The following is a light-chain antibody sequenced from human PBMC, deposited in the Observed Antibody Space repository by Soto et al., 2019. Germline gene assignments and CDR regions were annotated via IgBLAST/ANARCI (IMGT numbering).Light chain of an antibody. V-gene: IGKV3-15*01. Sequence: EIVMTQSPATLSVSPGERATLSCRASQSVSSNLAWYQQKPGQAPRLLIYDASARATGIPARFSGSGSGTEFTLTISSLQSEDFAVYYCQQYNNWLFTFGPGNKVDIK. CDR3: QQYNNWLFT. J-gene: IGKJ3*01. CDR1: QSVSSN. CDR2: DAS.